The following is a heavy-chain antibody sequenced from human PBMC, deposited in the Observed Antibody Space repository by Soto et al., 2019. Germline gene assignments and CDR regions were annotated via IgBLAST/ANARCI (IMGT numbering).Heavy chain of an antibody. V-gene: IGHV5-51*01. CDR2: IYPGDSDT. Sequence: GESLKISCKGSGYSFTSYWIGWVRQMPGKGLEWMGIIYPGDSDTRYSPSFQGQVTISADKSISTAYLQWSSLKASDTAMYYCARLIGYCSGGSCPDDYYYYGMDVWGQGTTVTVSS. J-gene: IGHJ6*02. D-gene: IGHD2-15*01. CDR3: ARLIGYCSGGSCPDDYYYYGMDV. CDR1: GYSFTSYW.